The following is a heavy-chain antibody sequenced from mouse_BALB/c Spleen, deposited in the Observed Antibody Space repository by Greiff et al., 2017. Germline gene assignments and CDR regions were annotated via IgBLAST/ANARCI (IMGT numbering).Heavy chain of an antibody. CDR3: TRDGNGFAY. CDR1: GYTFTSYW. D-gene: IGHD2-1*01. CDR2: IYPSDSYT. Sequence: QVQLKQPGAELVRPGASVKLSCKASGYTFTSYWINWVKQRPGQGLEWIGNIYPSDSYTNYNQKFKDKATLTVDKSSSTAYMQLSSPTSEDSAVYYCTRDGNGFAYWGQGTLVTVSA. V-gene: IGHV1-69*02. J-gene: IGHJ3*01.